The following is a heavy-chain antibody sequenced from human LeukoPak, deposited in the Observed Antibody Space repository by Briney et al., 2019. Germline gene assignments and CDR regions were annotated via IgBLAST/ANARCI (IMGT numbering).Heavy chain of an antibody. CDR3: TRDLMDYDVSTGLHHYYMDV. J-gene: IGHJ6*02. CDR2: INGDGRNI. CDR1: GFTFSSYW. Sequence: TGGSLRLSCVASGFTFSSYWMHWVRQDPRKGLVWVSRINGDGRNINYADSVRGRFTISRDNAKNTLYLQMSTLRVEDTAVYYCTRDLMDYDVSTGLHHYYMDVWGQGTTVTVSS. D-gene: IGHD3-9*01. V-gene: IGHV3-74*01.